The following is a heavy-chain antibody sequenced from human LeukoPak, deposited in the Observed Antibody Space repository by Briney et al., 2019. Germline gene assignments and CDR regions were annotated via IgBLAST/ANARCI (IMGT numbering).Heavy chain of an antibody. CDR2: IYTSGST. J-gene: IGHJ2*01. CDR3: ARDMAATVWYFDL. D-gene: IGHD2-15*01. CDR1: GGSISSYY. Sequence: PETLSLTCTVSGGSISSYYWSWIRQPAGKGLEWIGRIYTSGSTNYNPSLKSRVTMSVDTSKNQFSLKLSSVTAADTAVYYCARDMAATVWYFDLWGRGTLVTVSS. V-gene: IGHV4-4*07.